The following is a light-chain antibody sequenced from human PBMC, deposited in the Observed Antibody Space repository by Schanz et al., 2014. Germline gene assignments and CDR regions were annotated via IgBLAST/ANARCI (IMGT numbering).Light chain of an antibody. J-gene: IGKJ2*01. Sequence: EIVMTQSPATLSVSPGERATLSCRASQSVSSNLAWYQQKPGQAPRLLIYDTSTRATAVPARFSGSGSGADFTLTISSLEPEDFAVYYCQQRGIWPYTFGPGTKLEIK. CDR2: DTS. V-gene: IGKV3-11*01. CDR3: QQRGIWPYT. CDR1: QSVSSN.